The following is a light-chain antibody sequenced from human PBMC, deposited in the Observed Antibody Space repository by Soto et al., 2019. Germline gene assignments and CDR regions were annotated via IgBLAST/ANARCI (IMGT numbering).Light chain of an antibody. V-gene: IGKV3-20*01. CDR2: GAS. CDR1: QSVTSSY. Sequence: EIVLTQSPGTLSLSPGQRATLSCRASQSVTSSYLAWYQQKPGQAPRLLIYGASSRATGIPDRFSGTGSGTDFTLTISRLEPEDFAVYYCQQYGNSPRFGQGTNVEVK. CDR3: QQYGNSPR. J-gene: IGKJ1*01.